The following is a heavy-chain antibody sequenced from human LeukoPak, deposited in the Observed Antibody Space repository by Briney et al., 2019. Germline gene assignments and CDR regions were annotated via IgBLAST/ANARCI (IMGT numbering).Heavy chain of an antibody. Sequence: GGSLRLSCAASGFTFSSYAMSWVRQAPGKGLVWVSRINSDGSSTSYADSVKGRFTISRDNAKNTLYLQMNSLRAEDTAVYYCARAAYSYGTRGYYFDYWGQGTLVTVSS. V-gene: IGHV3-74*01. D-gene: IGHD5-18*01. J-gene: IGHJ4*02. CDR3: ARAAYSYGTRGYYFDY. CDR1: GFTFSSYA. CDR2: INSDGSST.